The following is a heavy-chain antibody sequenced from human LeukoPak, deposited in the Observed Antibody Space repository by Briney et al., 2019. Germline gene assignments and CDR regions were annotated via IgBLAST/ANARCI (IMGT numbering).Heavy chain of an antibody. CDR2: INHSGST. CDR1: GGSFSGYY. Sequence: SETLSLTCAVYGGSFSGYYWSWIRQPPGKGLEWIGEINHSGSTNYNPSLKSRVTISVDTSKNQFSLKLSPVTAADTAVYYCARGLRYSSSWYVGCYFDYWGQGTLVTVSS. D-gene: IGHD6-13*01. J-gene: IGHJ4*02. V-gene: IGHV4-34*01. CDR3: ARGLRYSSSWYVGCYFDY.